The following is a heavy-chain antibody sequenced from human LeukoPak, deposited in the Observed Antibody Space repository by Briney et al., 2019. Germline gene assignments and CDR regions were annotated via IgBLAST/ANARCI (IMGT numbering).Heavy chain of an antibody. CDR3: AKDRGSVAGANYFDY. CDR1: GFKFDDYD. Sequence: PGGSLRLSCTASGFKFDDYDMSWVRQVPGKGLEWVSGITWNGDKTGYADSVRGRFAISRDNTKKSLYLQMSSLRAEDTALYYCAKDRGSVAGANYFDYWGQGTLVTVSS. J-gene: IGHJ4*02. D-gene: IGHD6-19*01. V-gene: IGHV3-20*04. CDR2: ITWNGDKT.